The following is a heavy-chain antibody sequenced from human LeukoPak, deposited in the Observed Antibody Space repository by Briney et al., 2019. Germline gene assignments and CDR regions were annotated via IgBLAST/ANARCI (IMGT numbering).Heavy chain of an antibody. D-gene: IGHD6-13*01. CDR3: AKGGVRSSSWYGPPYNWFDP. V-gene: IGHV3-23*01. Sequence: GGSLRLSCAASGFTFSTYGMSWVRQAPGKGLEWVSAISGSGGSTYYADSVKGRFTISRDNSKNTLYLQMNSLRAEDTAVYYCAKGGVRSSSWYGPPYNWFDPWGQGTLVTVSS. J-gene: IGHJ5*02. CDR2: ISGSGGST. CDR1: GFTFSTYG.